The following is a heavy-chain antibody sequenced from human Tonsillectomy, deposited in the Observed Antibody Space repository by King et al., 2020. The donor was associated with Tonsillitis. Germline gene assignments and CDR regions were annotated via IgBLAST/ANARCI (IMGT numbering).Heavy chain of an antibody. D-gene: IGHD3-10*01. CDR3: ARLSIEGYGSGSPVTGMDV. J-gene: IGHJ6*02. V-gene: IGHV5-51*01. CDR1: GYSFSSYW. CDR2: IYPGDSHT. Sequence: QLVQSGGEVKKPGESLKISCKGSGYSFSSYWIGWVRQMPGKGLEWMGIIYPGDSHTRYSPAFQGQVSISADKSISTAYLQWSSLRASDTAMYYCARLSIEGYGSGSPVTGMDVWGQGTPVTVSS.